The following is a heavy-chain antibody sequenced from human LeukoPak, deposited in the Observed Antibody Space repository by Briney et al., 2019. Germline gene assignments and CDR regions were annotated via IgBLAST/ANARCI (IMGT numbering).Heavy chain of an antibody. CDR1: GYTFTSYG. CDR2: ISAYNGNT. V-gene: IGHV1-18*04. CDR3: ARDGWGKLRKTFDY. Sequence: ASVKVSCKASGYTFTSYGISWVRQAPGQGLEWMGWISAYNGNTNYAQKLRGRVTMTTDTSTSTAYMELRSLRSDDTAVYYCARDGWGKLRKTFDYWGQGTLVTVSS. J-gene: IGHJ4*02. D-gene: IGHD4-17*01.